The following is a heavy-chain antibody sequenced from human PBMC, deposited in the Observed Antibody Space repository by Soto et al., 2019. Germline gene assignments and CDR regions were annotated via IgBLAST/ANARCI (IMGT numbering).Heavy chain of an antibody. V-gene: IGHV3-21*01. D-gene: IGHD2-2*01. Sequence: PAGSLRLSCAASGFSFSNYGMNWVRQAPGKGLEWVSSFSSSSSYISYADSVKGRFTISRDNAKNSVYLQMNSLRAEDTAVYYCARDPNIVLVPAALRSYYYYYGMDVWGQGTTVTV. CDR3: ARDPNIVLVPAALRSYYYYYGMDV. CDR2: FSSSSSYI. J-gene: IGHJ6*02. CDR1: GFSFSNYG.